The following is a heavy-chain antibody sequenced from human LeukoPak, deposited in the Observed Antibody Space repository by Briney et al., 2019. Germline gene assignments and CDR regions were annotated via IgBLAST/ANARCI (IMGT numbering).Heavy chain of an antibody. CDR1: GGSISSYY. Sequence: LETLSLTCTVSGGSISSYYWSWIRQPPGKGLEWIGYIYYSGQTKYNPSLKSRVTMSVDTSKNQFSLKLSSVTAADTAVYYCARVRAVPYDYVWGSGGYFDYWGQGTLVTVSS. J-gene: IGHJ4*02. D-gene: IGHD3-16*01. CDR3: ARVRAVPYDYVWGSGGYFDY. V-gene: IGHV4-59*01. CDR2: IYYSGQT.